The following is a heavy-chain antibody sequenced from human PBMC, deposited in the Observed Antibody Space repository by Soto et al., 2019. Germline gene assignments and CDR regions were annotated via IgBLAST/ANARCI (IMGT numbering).Heavy chain of an antibody. CDR2: ISSSGSTI. D-gene: IGHD1-26*01. CDR1: GFTFRSYE. J-gene: IGHJ4*02. V-gene: IGHV3-48*03. Sequence: GASLRLSCAASGFTFRSYEMKCVLQCPGKGLEWVSYISSSGSTIYYADSVKGLFTISRDNAKNSLYLQMNSLRAEDTAVYYCARDLGYSGSHYPYVDYWAQGTLVTVSS. CDR3: ARDLGYSGSHYPYVDY.